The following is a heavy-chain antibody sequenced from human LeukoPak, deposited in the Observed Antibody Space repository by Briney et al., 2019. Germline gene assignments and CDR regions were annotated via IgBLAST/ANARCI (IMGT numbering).Heavy chain of an antibody. CDR2: ISYDGSNK. CDR1: GFTFTNHW. J-gene: IGHJ6*02. CDR3: AKAPCVGYCPSTSVLEQAQHYGMDV. D-gene: IGHD2-2*01. V-gene: IGHV3-30*18. Sequence: PGGSLRLSCAASGFTFTNHWMHWVRQAPGKGLEWVAVISYDGSNKYYADSVKGRFTISRDNSKNTLYLQMNSLRGEDTAVYSCAKAPCVGYCPSTSVLEQAQHYGMDVWGQGTTVTVSS.